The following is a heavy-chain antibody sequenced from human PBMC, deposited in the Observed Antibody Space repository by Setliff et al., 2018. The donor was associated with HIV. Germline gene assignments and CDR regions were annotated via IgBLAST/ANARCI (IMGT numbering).Heavy chain of an antibody. CDR2: IYYNGNT. Sequence: SETLSLTCTVSGGSITSYYWSWIRQPPGKGLEWIGYIYYNGNTNYNPSLKSRGTISVDTSKNQFSLKLSSVTAADTAVYYCARDLRTRGYGPYYFDYWGQGTLVTVSS. J-gene: IGHJ4*02. CDR1: GGSITSYY. V-gene: IGHV4-59*12. CDR3: ARDLRTRGYGPYYFDY. D-gene: IGHD5-12*01.